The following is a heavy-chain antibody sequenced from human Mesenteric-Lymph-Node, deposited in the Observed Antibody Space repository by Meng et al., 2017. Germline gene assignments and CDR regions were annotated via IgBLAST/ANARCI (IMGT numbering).Heavy chain of an antibody. CDR3: ARDSLAVADFDY. J-gene: IGHJ4*02. V-gene: IGHV3-21*01. Sequence: GESLKISCAASGFTFSSYSMNWVRQAPGKGLEWVSSISSSSSYIYYADSVKGRFTISRDNAKNSLYLQMNSLGAEDTAVYYCARDSLAVADFDYWGQGTRVTGSS. CDR2: ISSSSSYI. CDR1: GFTFSSYS. D-gene: IGHD6-19*01.